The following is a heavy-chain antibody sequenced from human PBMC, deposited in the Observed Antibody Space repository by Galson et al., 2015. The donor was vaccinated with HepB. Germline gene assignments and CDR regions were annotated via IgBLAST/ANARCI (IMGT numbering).Heavy chain of an antibody. CDR3: ARASGTYYYSYAMDV. CDR1: GGSFTGHY. V-gene: IGHV4-34*09. D-gene: IGHD6-13*01. J-gene: IGHJ6*02. CDR2: INHSGST. Sequence: TLSLTCAVYGGSFTGHYWNWIRQPPGKGLEWIGEINHSGSTNYSPSLKSRLTISLDTSKNQFSLKLSSVTAADTAVYYCARASGTYYYSYAMDVWGQGTTVTVSS.